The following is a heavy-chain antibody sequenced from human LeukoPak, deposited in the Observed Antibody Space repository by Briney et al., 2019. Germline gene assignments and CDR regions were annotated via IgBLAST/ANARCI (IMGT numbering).Heavy chain of an antibody. CDR3: AELGITMIGGV. CDR2: INWNGGST. CDR1: GFTFGNYG. D-gene: IGHD3-10*02. J-gene: IGHJ6*04. Sequence: GGSLRLSCAASGFTFGNYGMSWVRQAPGKGLEWVSGINWNGGSTGYADSVEGRFTISRDNAKNSQYLQMNSLRAEDTAVYYCAELGITMIGGVWGKGTTVTISS. V-gene: IGHV3-20*04.